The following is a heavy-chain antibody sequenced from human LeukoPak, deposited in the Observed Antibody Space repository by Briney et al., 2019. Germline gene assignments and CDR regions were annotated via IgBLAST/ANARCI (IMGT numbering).Heavy chain of an antibody. CDR3: VGSSGWLFDY. V-gene: IGHV3-7*01. J-gene: IGHJ4*02. D-gene: IGHD6-19*01. CDR1: VFTFSNYW. Sequence: GGSLRLSCAGTVFTFSNYWMNWVRQAPGKGLEWMANIKEDGSRINYVDSVKGRFTISRDNAKNSVYLQMDNLRAEGTAVYYCVGSSGWLFDYWGQGILVAVSS. CDR2: IKEDGSRI.